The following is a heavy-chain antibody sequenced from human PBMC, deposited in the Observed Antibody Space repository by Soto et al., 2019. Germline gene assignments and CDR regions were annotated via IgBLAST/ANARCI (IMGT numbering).Heavy chain of an antibody. CDR2: IYYSGST. D-gene: IGHD3-10*01. CDR3: ARISMFRGVINLGHYGMDV. CDR1: EGSISSGDYY. V-gene: IGHV4-30-4*01. J-gene: IGHJ6*02. Sequence: SETLSLTCTVSEGSISSGDYYWSWIRQPPGKGLEWIGYIYYSGSTYYNPSLKSRVTISVDTSKNQFSLKLSSVTAADTALYYCARISMFRGVINLGHYGMDVWGQGSTVPVSS.